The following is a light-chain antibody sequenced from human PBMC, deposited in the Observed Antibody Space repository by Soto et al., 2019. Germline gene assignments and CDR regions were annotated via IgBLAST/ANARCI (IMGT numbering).Light chain of an antibody. Sequence: EIVLTQSPGTLSLSPGERATLSCRASQSVSSNYLAWYQQKPGQAPRLLIYGASSRATGIPDRFSGSGSGTDFTLTISRLEPEDFAVDYCQHYGSPSSPLGAGTKVDIK. CDR2: GAS. CDR3: QHYGSPSSP. J-gene: IGKJ4*01. CDR1: QSVSSNY. V-gene: IGKV3-20*01.